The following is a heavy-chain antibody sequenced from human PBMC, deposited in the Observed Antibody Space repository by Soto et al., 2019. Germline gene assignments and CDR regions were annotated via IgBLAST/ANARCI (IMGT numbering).Heavy chain of an antibody. CDR1: LYSISSGYY. D-gene: IGHD5-18*01. J-gene: IGHJ4*02. CDR2: IYHSGNS. Sequence: SETLSLTCAVSLYSISSGYYWSWIRQPPGKGPEWIGSIYHSGNSYYTPSLKRRVTLSVDRSRSRFSLRGSHVTAADPAVYYCARAIRGFSQGFGYWGQGPLVT. V-gene: IGHV4-38-2*01. CDR3: ARAIRGFSQGFGY.